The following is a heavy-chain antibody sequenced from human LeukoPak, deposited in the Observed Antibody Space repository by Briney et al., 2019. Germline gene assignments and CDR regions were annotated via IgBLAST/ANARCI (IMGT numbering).Heavy chain of an antibody. V-gene: IGHV4-34*01. J-gene: IGHJ4*02. CDR1: GGSFSGYY. CDR3: ASLSSGWSNGDY. CDR2: INHSGST. Sequence: PSETLSLTCAVYGGSFSGYYWSWIRQPPGKGLEWIGEINHSGSTNYNPSLKSRVTISVDTSKNQFSLKLSSVTAADTAVYYCASLSSGWSNGDYWGQGTLVTVSS. D-gene: IGHD6-19*01.